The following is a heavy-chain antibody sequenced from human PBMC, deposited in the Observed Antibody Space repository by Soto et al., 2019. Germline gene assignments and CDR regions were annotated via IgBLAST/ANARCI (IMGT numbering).Heavy chain of an antibody. CDR1: GYTFSGYY. J-gene: IGHJ3*02. CDR3: ARESRITIFGVVTSLDAFDI. V-gene: IGHV1-2*04. D-gene: IGHD3-3*01. CDR2: INPNSGGT. Sequence: QVQLVQSGAEVKKPGASVKVSCKASGYTFSGYYMHWVRQAPGQGLERMGWINPNSGGTNYAQKFQGWVTMTRDTSIRIAYMELSRLRSHDTVVYYCARESRITIFGVVTSLDAFDIWGQGTMVIVSS.